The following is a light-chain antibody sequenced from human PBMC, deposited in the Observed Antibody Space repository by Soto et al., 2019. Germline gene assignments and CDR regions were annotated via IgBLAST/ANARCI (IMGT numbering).Light chain of an antibody. CDR2: GGS. CDR1: QSVSSNH. J-gene: IGKJ1*01. CDR3: QQYSSSRT. V-gene: IGKV3-20*01. Sequence: DIVLTQSPGTLSLSPGERATLYCRASQSVSSNHLAWYQQKPGQAPRLLIYGGSSRATGIPVRFGGSGSETDFTLTITRLEPEDFAMYYCQQYSSSRTFGQGTKVDIK.